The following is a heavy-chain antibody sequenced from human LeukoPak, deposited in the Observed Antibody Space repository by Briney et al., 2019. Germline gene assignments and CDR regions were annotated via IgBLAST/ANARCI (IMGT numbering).Heavy chain of an antibody. CDR2: INPNSGGT. D-gene: IGHD3-10*01. V-gene: IGHV1-2*02. J-gene: IGHJ2*01. CDR1: GYTFTGYY. Sequence: ASVKVSCKASGYTFTGYYMHWVRQAPGQGLEWMGWINPNSGGTNYAQKLQGRVTMTTDTSTSTAYMELRSLRSDDTAVYYCARDGLIYWYFDLWGRGTLVTVSS. CDR3: ARDGLIYWYFDL.